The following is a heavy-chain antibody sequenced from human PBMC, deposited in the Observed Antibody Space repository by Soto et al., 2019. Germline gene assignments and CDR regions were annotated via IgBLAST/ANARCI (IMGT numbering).Heavy chain of an antibody. CDR2: IYSAGST. D-gene: IGHD6-19*01. CDR3: AREGAGTVY. CDR1: GFTVSSNY. J-gene: IGHJ4*02. Sequence: EVPLVESGGGLVQTGGSLRLSCAASGFTVSSNYMSWVRQAPGKGLEWVSVIYSAGSTYYADSVKARSTVSRHKSKXXXXXPMXXXRXEXTAGYYCAREGAGTVYWCQGTLVTVSS. V-gene: IGHV3-53*04.